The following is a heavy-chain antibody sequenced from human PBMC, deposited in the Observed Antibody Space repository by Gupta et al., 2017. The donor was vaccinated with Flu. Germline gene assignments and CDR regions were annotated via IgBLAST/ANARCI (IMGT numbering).Heavy chain of an antibody. CDR1: YA. CDR3: ARSSCDDTTCHRDV. V-gene: IGHV1-3*01. J-gene: IGHJ6*03. Sequence: YATDWLRQVPGERPEWLGWINADSSDRRYSKNFQGRVTITRETSASTSYMELSSLRPEDTAVYYCARSSCDDTTCHRDVWGTGTTVVVSS. D-gene: IGHD2-21*01. CDR2: INADSSDR.